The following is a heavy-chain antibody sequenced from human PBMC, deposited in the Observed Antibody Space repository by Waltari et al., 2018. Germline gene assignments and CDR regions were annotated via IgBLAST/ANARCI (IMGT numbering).Heavy chain of an antibody. V-gene: IGHV3-23*04. J-gene: IGHJ4*02. CDR1: GVTFSSYG. D-gene: IGHD5-18*01. CDR2: ISGSGGNT. Sequence: EVQLVESGGGLVQHGGALRLYCAASGVTFSSYGMNWVRQAAGKGLEWVSVISGSGGNTYYAYSVKGRFTISRDNSKSTLSLQMNSVRADDTAVYYCARGAAYSRFDYWGQGTLVIVSS. CDR3: ARGAAYSRFDY.